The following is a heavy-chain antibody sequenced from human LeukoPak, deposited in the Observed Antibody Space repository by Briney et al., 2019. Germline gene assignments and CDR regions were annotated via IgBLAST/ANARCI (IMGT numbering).Heavy chain of an antibody. J-gene: IGHJ4*02. D-gene: IGHD3-10*01. CDR2: IFYSGST. CDR1: SGSISTSNYY. V-gene: IGHV4-39*07. Sequence: PSETLPLTCTVSSGSISTSNYYWGWVRQPPGKALEWIGNIFYSGSTYYSPSLKSRVTISLDTSRNQFSLKLSSVTAADTAVYYCARRWLGNYYGSSPIPFDYWGQGTLVTVSS. CDR3: ARRWLGNYYGSSPIPFDY.